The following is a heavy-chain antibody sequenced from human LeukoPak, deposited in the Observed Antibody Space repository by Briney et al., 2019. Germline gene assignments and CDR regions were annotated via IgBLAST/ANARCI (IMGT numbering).Heavy chain of an antibody. CDR2: INPNSGGT. V-gene: IGHV1-2*02. CDR1: GYTFTGYY. Sequence: ASVKVSCKASGYTFTGYYMRWVRQAPGQGLEWMGWINPNSGGTNYAQKFQGRVTVTRDTSISTAYMELSRLRSDDTAVYYCARTSSVVVTAILDYWGQGTLVTVSS. D-gene: IGHD2-21*02. J-gene: IGHJ4*02. CDR3: ARTSSVVVTAILDY.